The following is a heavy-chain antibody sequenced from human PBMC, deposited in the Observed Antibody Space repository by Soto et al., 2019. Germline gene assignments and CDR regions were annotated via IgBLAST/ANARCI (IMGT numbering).Heavy chain of an antibody. CDR1: GGTFSSYA. D-gene: IGHD2-2*01. Sequence: QVQLVQSGAEVKKPGSSVKVSCKASGGTFSSYAISWVRQAPGQGLEWMGGIIPIPGTANYAQKFQGRVTITADESTSTAYRELSSLRSEDTAVYYCARSQGSSTSLEIYYYYYYGMDVWSQGTTVTVSS. V-gene: IGHV1-69*01. CDR3: ARSQGSSTSLEIYYYYYYGMDV. CDR2: IIPIPGTA. J-gene: IGHJ6*02.